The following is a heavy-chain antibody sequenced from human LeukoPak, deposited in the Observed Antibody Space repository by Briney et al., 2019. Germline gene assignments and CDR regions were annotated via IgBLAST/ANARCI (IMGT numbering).Heavy chain of an antibody. D-gene: IGHD2-2*01. CDR1: GYTFTSYG. CDR2: ISAYNGNT. J-gene: IGHJ3*02. V-gene: IGHV1-18*01. CDR3: ARDGDIVVVPAVAFDI. Sequence: ASVKVSCKASGYTFTSYGISWVRQAPGRGLEWMGWISAYNGNTNYAQKLQGRVTMTTDTSTSTAYMELRSLRSDDTAVYYCARDGDIVVVPAVAFDIWGQGTMVTVSS.